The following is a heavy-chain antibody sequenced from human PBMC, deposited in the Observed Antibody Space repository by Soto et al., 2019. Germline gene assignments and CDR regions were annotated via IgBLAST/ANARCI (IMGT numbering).Heavy chain of an antibody. CDR3: AKDPSSGFAMENCFDY. CDR1: GFTFSSYA. CDR2: ISGSSTST. Sequence: EVQLSGSGGGLVQPGGSLRLSCAASGFTFSSYAMSWVRQAPGKGLEWVSAISGSSTSTYYADAVKGRFTISRANSKNTLYLQMNSLRAEYTAVYYCAKDPSSGFAMENCFDYWGQGTLVTVSS. V-gene: IGHV3-23*01. J-gene: IGHJ4*02. D-gene: IGHD3-10*01.